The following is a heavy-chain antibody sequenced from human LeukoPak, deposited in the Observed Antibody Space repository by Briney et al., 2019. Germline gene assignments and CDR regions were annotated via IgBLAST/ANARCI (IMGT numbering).Heavy chain of an antibody. CDR3: AKTRMRGWGYYFDY. CDR1: GFTFSSYG. D-gene: IGHD3-16*01. V-gene: IGHV3-30*02. J-gene: IGHJ4*02. CDR2: IRYDGSNK. Sequence: GGSLRLSCAASGFTFSSYGMHWVRQAPGKGLEWVAFIRYDGSNKYYADSVKGRFTISRDNSKNTLYLQMNSLRAEDTAVYYCAKTRMRGWGYYFDYWGQGTLVTVSS.